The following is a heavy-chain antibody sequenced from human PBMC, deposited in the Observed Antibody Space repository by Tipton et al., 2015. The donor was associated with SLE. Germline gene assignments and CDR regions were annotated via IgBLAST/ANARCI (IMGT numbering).Heavy chain of an antibody. CDR2: IDYSGGT. CDR3: ARDGPVGYDNNMDV. D-gene: IGHD5-12*01. V-gene: IGHV4-31*02. CDR1: GGSIRIGNYF. Sequence: LRLSCTVSGGSIRIGNYFWSWIRQHPGKGLEWIGYIDYSGGTYSNPSLKTRLSISVDTSKNQFSLKLSSVTAADTAVYYCARDGPVGYDNNMDVWGKGTTVTVSS. J-gene: IGHJ6*04.